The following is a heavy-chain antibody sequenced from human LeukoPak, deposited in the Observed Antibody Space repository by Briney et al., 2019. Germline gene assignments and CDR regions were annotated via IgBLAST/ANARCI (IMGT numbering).Heavy chain of an antibody. Sequence: ASVKVSCKASGYTFTSYGISWVRQAPGQGLEWMGWISAYNGNTNYAQKLQGRVTMTTDTSTSTAYMELRSLGSDDTAVYYCARDPVGIAVAGRLPTWFDPWGQGTLVTVSS. CDR3: ARDPVGIAVAGRLPTWFDP. J-gene: IGHJ5*02. D-gene: IGHD6-19*01. CDR1: GYTFTSYG. V-gene: IGHV1-18*01. CDR2: ISAYNGNT.